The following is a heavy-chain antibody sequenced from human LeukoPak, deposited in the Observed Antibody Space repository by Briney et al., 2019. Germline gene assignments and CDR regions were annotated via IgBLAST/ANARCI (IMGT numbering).Heavy chain of an antibody. CDR2: ISAYNGNT. CDR1: GYTFTSYG. V-gene: IGHV1-18*01. Sequence: ASVKVSCKASGYTFTSYGISWVRHAPGQGLEWMGWISAYNGNTNYAQKLQGRVTMTTDTSTSTAYMELRSLRSDDTAVYYCARDFPHYYDSSGYYYVSDYWGQGTLVTVSS. D-gene: IGHD3-22*01. J-gene: IGHJ4*02. CDR3: ARDFPHYYDSSGYYYVSDY.